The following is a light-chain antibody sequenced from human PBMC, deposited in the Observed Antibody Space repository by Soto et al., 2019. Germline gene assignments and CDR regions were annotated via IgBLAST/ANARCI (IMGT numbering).Light chain of an antibody. J-gene: IGLJ1*01. V-gene: IGLV2-14*01. CDR2: DAR. CDR1: SSDVGGYNH. CDR3: SPYTSSRTGV. Sequence: QSAVTQPPSVAGSPGQSITTSPTGTSSDVGGYNHVSWYEQHPGKAPKLMIHDARRRPAGVSNRFSGSKSGNTASLTISGLQVEEEADYYCSPYTSSRTGVFGTGTKATVL.